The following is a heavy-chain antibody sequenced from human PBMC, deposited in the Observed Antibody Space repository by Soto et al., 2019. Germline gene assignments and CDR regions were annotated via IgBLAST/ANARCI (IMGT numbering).Heavy chain of an antibody. CDR1: GYTFTGYY. CDR3: ARTHCSSTRCYVGSWDY. Sequence: GASVKVSCKASGYTFTGYYMHWVRQAPGQGLEWMGWINPNSGGTNYAQNFQGWVTMTRDTSISTAYMELSRLRSDDTAVYHCARTHCSSTRCYVGSWDYWGQGTLVTVSS. J-gene: IGHJ4*02. CDR2: INPNSGGT. D-gene: IGHD2-2*01. V-gene: IGHV1-2*04.